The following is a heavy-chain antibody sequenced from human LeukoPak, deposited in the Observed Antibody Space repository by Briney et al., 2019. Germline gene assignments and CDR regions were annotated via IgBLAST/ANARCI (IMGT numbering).Heavy chain of an antibody. CDR3: ARVGSYYDSSGPYYFDY. J-gene: IGHJ4*02. D-gene: IGHD3-22*01. V-gene: IGHV1-18*01. CDR1: GYTFTSYG. Sequence: ASVKVSCKASGYTFTSYGISWVRQAPGQGLEWMGWISAYNGNTNYAQKLQGRVTMTTDTSTSTAYMELRSLRSDDTAVYYCARVGSYYDSSGPYYFDYWGQGTLVTVSS. CDR2: ISAYNGNT.